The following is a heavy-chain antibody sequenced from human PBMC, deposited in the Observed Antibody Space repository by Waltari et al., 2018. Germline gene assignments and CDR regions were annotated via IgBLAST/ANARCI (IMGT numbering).Heavy chain of an antibody. J-gene: IGHJ5*01. CDR1: GLDFRIYG. CDR2: VSGTTSYR. V-gene: IGHV3-21*01. Sequence: DVQLVESVGGLVKPGGSLSLACGDSGLDFRIYGLNWVRPSPVKGMEWVALVSGTTSYRYYADSVKGRFTVSRDNAKTTVYLQMDNLRVEDTAVYYCARGVFDSWGQGTLVTVSS. CDR3: ARGVFDS.